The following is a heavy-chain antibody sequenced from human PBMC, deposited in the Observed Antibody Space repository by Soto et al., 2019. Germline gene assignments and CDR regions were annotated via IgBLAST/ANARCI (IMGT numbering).Heavy chain of an antibody. V-gene: IGHV4-30-4*01. J-gene: IGHJ3*02. CDR1: GGSISSGVYY. CDR3: ARTYYDYVWGSYRDDAFDI. Sequence: SETMSLTCTVSGGSISSGVYYWSWIRKPPGKGLEWIGYIYYSGSTYYNPSLKSRVTISVDTSKNQFSLKLSSVTAADTAVYYCARTYYDYVWGSYRDDAFDIWGQGTMVTVSS. D-gene: IGHD3-16*02. CDR2: IYYSGST.